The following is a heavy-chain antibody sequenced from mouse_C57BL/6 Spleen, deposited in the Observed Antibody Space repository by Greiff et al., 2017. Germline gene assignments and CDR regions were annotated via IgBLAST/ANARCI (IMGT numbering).Heavy chain of an antibody. J-gene: IGHJ2*01. D-gene: IGHD4-1*01. CDR3: ANLGFDY. V-gene: IGHV1-82*01. CDR2: IYPGDGDT. CDR1: GYAFSSSW. Sequence: VKVVESGPELVKPGASVKISCTASGYAFSSSWMNWVKQRPGKGLEWIGRIYPGDGDTNYNGKFKGKATLTADKSSSTAYMQLSSLTSEDSAVYFCANLGFDYWGQGTTLTVSS.